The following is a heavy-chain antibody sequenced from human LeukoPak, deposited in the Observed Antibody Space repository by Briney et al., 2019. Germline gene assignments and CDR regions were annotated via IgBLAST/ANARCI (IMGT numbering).Heavy chain of an antibody. CDR1: GFTFTSYA. CDR3: ARVLSGSPPDY. CDR2: VNSDGTST. V-gene: IGHV3-74*01. J-gene: IGHJ4*02. Sequence: GGSLRLSCAASGFTFTSYAMNWVRQAPGKGLVWVSRVNSDGTSTGYADSVKGRFTISRDNAKNTLYLQMNSLRAEDTAVYYCARVLSGSPPDYWGQGTLVTVSS. D-gene: IGHD1-26*01.